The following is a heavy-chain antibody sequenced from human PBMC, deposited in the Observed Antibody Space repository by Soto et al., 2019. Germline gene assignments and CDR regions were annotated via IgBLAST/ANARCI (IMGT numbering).Heavy chain of an antibody. Sequence: GGSLRLSCAASGFTFSSYSMNWVRQAPGKGLEWVSSISSSSSYIYYADSVKGRFTISRDNAKNSLYLQMNSLRAEDTAVYYCACRGYSYGYYFDYWGQGTLVTVSS. D-gene: IGHD5-18*01. CDR3: ACRGYSYGYYFDY. V-gene: IGHV3-21*01. CDR2: ISSSSSYI. J-gene: IGHJ4*02. CDR1: GFTFSSYS.